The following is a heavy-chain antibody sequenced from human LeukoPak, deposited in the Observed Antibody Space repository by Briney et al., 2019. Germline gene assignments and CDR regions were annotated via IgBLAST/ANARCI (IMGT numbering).Heavy chain of an antibody. J-gene: IGHJ4*02. Sequence: PSETLSLTCTVSGGSISSYYWSWIRQPPGKGLEWIGYIYYSGSTNYNPSLKSRVTISVDTSKNQFSLKLSSVTAADTAVYYCARDGGYSYGSDTYFDYWGQGTLVTVSS. CDR3: ARDGGYSYGSDTYFDY. CDR2: IYYSGST. CDR1: GGSISSYY. V-gene: IGHV4-59*01. D-gene: IGHD5-18*01.